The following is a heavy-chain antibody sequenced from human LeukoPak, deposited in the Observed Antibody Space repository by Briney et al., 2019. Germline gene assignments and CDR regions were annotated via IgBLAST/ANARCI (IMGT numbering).Heavy chain of an antibody. CDR3: ARPISKVAVHAFDI. CDR1: GGTFSSYA. D-gene: IGHD6-19*01. Sequence: EASVKVSCKASGGTFSSYAISWVRQAPGQGLEWMGWINPNSGGTNYAQKFQGRVTMTRDTSISTAYMELSRLRSDDTAVYYCARPISKVAVHAFDIWGQGTMVTVSS. J-gene: IGHJ3*02. V-gene: IGHV1-2*02. CDR2: INPNSGGT.